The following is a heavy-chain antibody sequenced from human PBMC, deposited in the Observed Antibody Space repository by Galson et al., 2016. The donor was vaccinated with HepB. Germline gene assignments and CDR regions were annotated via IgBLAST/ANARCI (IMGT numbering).Heavy chain of an antibody. Sequence: SLRHSCAASGFSVSNNYMTWVRQAPGKGLEWVSLIYSGGGTSFADSVKGRFTISRDNSKNTLCLKMNSLRAEDTAVYYCARGGASDASGYWGQGTLVTVSS. J-gene: IGHJ4*02. D-gene: IGHD2-21*02. CDR3: ARGGASDASGY. V-gene: IGHV3-53*01. CDR1: GFSVSNNY. CDR2: IYSGGGT.